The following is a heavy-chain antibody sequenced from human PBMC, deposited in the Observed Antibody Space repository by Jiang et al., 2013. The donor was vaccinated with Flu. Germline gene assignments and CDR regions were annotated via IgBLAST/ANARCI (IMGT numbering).Heavy chain of an antibody. CDR1: GYTFTDFY. CDR3: ATRRSGGSYLSR. Sequence: SGAEVKKPGATVKISCKVSGYTFTDFYVHWVQQAPGKGLEWVGFVDPEDGETKYAEKFQGRVTITADTSTDTAYMELSSLRSEDPAVFYCATRRSGGSYLSRWGQGTLVTVSS. CDR2: VDPEDGET. V-gene: IGHV1-69-2*01. D-gene: IGHD1-26*01. J-gene: IGHJ4*02.